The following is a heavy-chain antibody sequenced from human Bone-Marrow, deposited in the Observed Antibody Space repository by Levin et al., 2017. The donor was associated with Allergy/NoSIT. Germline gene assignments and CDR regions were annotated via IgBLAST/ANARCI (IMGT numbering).Heavy chain of an antibody. V-gene: IGHV3-74*01. CDR2: INSDESST. J-gene: IGHJ4*02. CDR1: GFTFSSYW. CDR3: ARGERASGSYYNY. D-gene: IGHD3-10*01. Sequence: LAGGSLRLSCAASGFTFSSYWMHWVRQAPGKGLVWVSRINSDESSTSYADSVKGRFTISRDNAKNTLYLQMNSLRAEDTAVYYCARGERASGSYYNYWGQGTLVTVSS.